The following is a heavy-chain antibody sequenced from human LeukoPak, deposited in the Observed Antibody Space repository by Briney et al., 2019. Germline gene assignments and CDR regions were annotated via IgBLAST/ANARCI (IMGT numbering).Heavy chain of an antibody. CDR1: GGSFSGYY. CDR2: INHSGST. D-gene: IGHD6-19*01. Sequence: SETLSLTCAVYGGSFSGYYWSWIRPPPGKGREWIGEINHSGSTNYNPSLKSRVTISVDTSKNQFSLKLSSVTAADTAVYYCASRSIAVAGTEGNFDYWGQGTLVTVSS. J-gene: IGHJ4*02. CDR3: ASRSIAVAGTEGNFDY. V-gene: IGHV4-34*01.